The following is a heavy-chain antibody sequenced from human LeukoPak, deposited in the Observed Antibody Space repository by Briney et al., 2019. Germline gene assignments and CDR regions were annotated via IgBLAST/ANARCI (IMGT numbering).Heavy chain of an antibody. V-gene: IGHV1-2*02. CDR1: GYTFIGYY. CDR2: INPNSGGT. CDR3: ARVEMVYATSYYYMDV. Sequence: ASVKVSCKASGYTFIGYYIHWVRQAPGQGLEWMGWINPNSGGTNYAQKFQGRVTMTRDTSISTAYMELSRLRSDDTAVYYCARVEMVYATSYYYMDVWGKGTTVTVSS. J-gene: IGHJ6*03. D-gene: IGHD2-8*01.